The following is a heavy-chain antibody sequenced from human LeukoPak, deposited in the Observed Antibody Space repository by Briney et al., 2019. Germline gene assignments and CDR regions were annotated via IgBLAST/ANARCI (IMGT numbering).Heavy chain of an antibody. CDR3: AKGETRWYGSIDY. CDR2: IWYDGSNK. D-gene: IGHD6-13*01. J-gene: IGHJ4*02. V-gene: IGHV3-30*02. Sequence: GGSLRLSCAASGFTFSSYGMHWVRQAPGKGLEWVAVIWYDGSNKYHADSVKGRFTISRDNSKNTLYLQMNSLRAEDTALYYCAKGETRWYGSIDYWGQGTLVTVSS. CDR1: GFTFSSYG.